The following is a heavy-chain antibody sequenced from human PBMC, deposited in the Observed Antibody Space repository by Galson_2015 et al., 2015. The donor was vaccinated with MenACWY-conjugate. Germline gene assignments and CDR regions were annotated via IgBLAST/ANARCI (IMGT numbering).Heavy chain of an antibody. CDR1: GFSLTTTGVG. Sequence: PALVTPTQTLTLTCSFSGFSLTTTGVGVGWIRQPPGKALEWLAPIYSDDDDRYTPSLKSGITISKDTSKNQVVLTMTDMDPVDTATYYCAHRGHTGTYFAYWGQGTLVTVSS. CDR3: AHRGHTGTYFAY. J-gene: IGHJ4*02. D-gene: IGHD1-26*01. V-gene: IGHV2-5*02. CDR2: IYSDDDD.